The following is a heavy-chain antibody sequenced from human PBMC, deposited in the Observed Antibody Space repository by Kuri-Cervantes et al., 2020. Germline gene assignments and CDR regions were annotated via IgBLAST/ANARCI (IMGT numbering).Heavy chain of an antibody. CDR2: ISDNSRYI. CDR1: GFTFSSYW. V-gene: IGHV3-21*01. D-gene: IGHD3-16*01. Sequence: GGSLRLSCAASGFTFSSYWMHWVRQAPGKGLEWVSSISDNSRYIYYADSVKGRFTISRDNAKNSLSLQMNTLRADDTAVYYCARDSRGRSNWFDPWGQGTLVTVSS. CDR3: ARDSRGRSNWFDP. J-gene: IGHJ5*02.